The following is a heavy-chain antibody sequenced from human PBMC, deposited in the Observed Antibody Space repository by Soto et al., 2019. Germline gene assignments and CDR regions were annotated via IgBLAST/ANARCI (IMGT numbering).Heavy chain of an antibody. CDR3: ARGVRGVMRRYYFDY. Sequence: QVQLQESGPGLVKPSQTLSLTCTVSGGSISSGGYYWSWIRQHPGKGLELIGYIYYSGSTYYNPSLKSRVTISVDTSKNQFSLKLSSVTAADTAVYYCARGVRGVMRRYYFDYWGQGTLVTVSS. D-gene: IGHD3-10*01. CDR2: IYYSGST. J-gene: IGHJ4*02. V-gene: IGHV4-31*03. CDR1: GGSISSGGYY.